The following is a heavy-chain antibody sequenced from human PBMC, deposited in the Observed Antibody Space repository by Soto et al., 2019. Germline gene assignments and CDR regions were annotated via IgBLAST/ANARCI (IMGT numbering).Heavy chain of an antibody. CDR2: ISYDGSNK. V-gene: IGHV3-30*18. CDR3: AKDPMRWFGESKPYYYYYYMDV. Sequence: QVQLVESGGGVVRPGRSLRLSCAASGFTFSSYGMHWVRQAPGKGLEWVAVISYDGSNKYYADSVKGRFTISRDNSKNTLYLQMNSQRAEDTAVYYCAKDPMRWFGESKPYYYYYYMDVWGKGTTVTVSS. CDR1: GFTFSSYG. J-gene: IGHJ6*03. D-gene: IGHD3-10*01.